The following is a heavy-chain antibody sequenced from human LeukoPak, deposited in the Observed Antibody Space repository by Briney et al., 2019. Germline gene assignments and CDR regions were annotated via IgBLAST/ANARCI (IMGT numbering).Heavy chain of an antibody. CDR1: GFTFSSYA. V-gene: IGHV3-23*01. CDR2: ISGGGGTT. J-gene: IGHJ4*02. Sequence: PGGPLGLSCAASGFTFSSYAMSWVRQAPGKGLEWVSVISGGGGTTYYADSVKGRFTISRDNSKNTLYLQMNSLRAEDTAVYYCAKVRDYNPRMPFEYWGQGTLVTVSS. CDR3: AKVRDYNPRMPFEY. D-gene: IGHD4-11*01.